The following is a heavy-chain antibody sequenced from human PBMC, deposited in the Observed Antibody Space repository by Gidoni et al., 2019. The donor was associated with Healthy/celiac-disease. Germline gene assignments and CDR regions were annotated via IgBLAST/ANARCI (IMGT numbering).Heavy chain of an antibody. V-gene: IGHV3-21*01. J-gene: IGHJ3*02. Sequence: EVQLVESGGGLVRPGGYLRPPCAAPGFTSSSYSMNWVRQAPGKGLEWVSSISSSSSYIYYADSVKGRFTISRDNAKNSLYLQMNSLRAEDTAVYYCARDGRDGYNYVTFDIWGQGTMVTVSS. CDR3: ARDGRDGYNYVTFDI. CDR1: GFTSSSYS. CDR2: ISSSSSYI. D-gene: IGHD5-12*01.